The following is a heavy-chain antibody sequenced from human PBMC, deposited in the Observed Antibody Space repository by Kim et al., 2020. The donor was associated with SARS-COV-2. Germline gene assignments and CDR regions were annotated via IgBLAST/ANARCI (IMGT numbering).Heavy chain of an antibody. CDR1: GFTFSSYG. Sequence: GGSLRLSCAASGFTFSSYGMHWVRQAPGKGLEWVAAIWYDGSNKYYADSVKGRFTISRDNSKNTLYLQMNSLRAEDTAVYYCATDRYCSGGSCYSGDYWGQGTLVTVSS. CDR3: ATDRYCSGGSCYSGDY. V-gene: IGHV3-33*01. J-gene: IGHJ4*02. CDR2: IWYDGSNK. D-gene: IGHD2-15*01.